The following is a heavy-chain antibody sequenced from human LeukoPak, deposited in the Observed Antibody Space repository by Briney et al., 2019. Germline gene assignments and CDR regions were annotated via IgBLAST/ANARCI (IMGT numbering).Heavy chain of an antibody. CDR2: INANSGGT. Sequence: ASVKVSCKASGYTFTAYYIHWVRQAPGQGLEWMGWINANSGGTDYAQKFQGRVTMTRDTSLTTAYMELGRLKSDDTAVYYCARDCGYDSQKMNYFDYWGQGTLVTVSS. V-gene: IGHV1-2*02. D-gene: IGHD5-12*01. CDR1: GYTFTAYY. J-gene: IGHJ4*02. CDR3: ARDCGYDSQKMNYFDY.